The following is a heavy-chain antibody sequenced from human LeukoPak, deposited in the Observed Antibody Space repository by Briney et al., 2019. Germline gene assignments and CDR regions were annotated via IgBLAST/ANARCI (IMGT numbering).Heavy chain of an antibody. V-gene: IGHV3-53*01. Sequence: GGSLRLSCAASGFSVSSNCITWVRQAPGKGLEWVSVIYSDGSTKYADSVKARFTISRDNSKNTVYLQMNSLRVEDTAVYYCARATLDNWGQGTLVTVSS. CDR2: IYSDGST. J-gene: IGHJ4*02. CDR1: GFSVSSNC. CDR3: ARATLDN.